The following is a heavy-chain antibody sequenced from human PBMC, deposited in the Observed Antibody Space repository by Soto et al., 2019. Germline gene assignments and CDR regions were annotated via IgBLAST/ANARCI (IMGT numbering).Heavy chain of an antibody. D-gene: IGHD2-8*01. CDR1: GYTFTSYA. J-gene: IGHJ3*02. Sequence: ASVKVSCKASGYTFTSYAMHWVRQAPGQRLEWMGWINAGNGNTKYSQKFQGRVTITRDTSASTAYMELSSLRSEDTAVYYCATLYCTNGVCYQADAFDIWGQGTMVTVSS. V-gene: IGHV1-3*01. CDR2: INAGNGNT. CDR3: ATLYCTNGVCYQADAFDI.